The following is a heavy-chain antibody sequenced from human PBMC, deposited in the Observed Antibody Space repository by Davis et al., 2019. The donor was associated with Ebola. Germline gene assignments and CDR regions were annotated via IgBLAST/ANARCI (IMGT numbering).Heavy chain of an antibody. CDR2: ISAYNGKT. CDR3: ARTVARGIAARLGYFDY. V-gene: IGHV1-18*01. Sequence: AASVKVSCKTFGYTFTSYGITWVRQAPGQGLEWMGWISAYNGKTSYAQNFQDRVTMTTDTSTTTAYMELRSLRSDDTAVYYCARTVARGIAARLGYFDYWGQGTLVTVSS. J-gene: IGHJ4*02. D-gene: IGHD6-6*01. CDR1: GYTFTSYG.